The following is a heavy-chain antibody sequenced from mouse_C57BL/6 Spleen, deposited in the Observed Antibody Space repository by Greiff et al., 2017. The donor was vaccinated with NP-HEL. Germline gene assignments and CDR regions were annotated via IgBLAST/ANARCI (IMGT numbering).Heavy chain of an antibody. D-gene: IGHD4-1*01. V-gene: IGHV3-6*01. CDR2: ISYDGSN. J-gene: IGHJ2*01. CDR1: GYSITSGYY. Sequence: EVQLQESGPGLVKPSQSLSLTCSVTGYSITSGYYWNWIRQFPGNKLEWMGYISYDGSNNYNPSLKNRISITRDTSKNQFFLKLNSVTTEDTATYYCAREETGTSGYFDYWGQGTTLTVSS. CDR3: AREETGTSGYFDY.